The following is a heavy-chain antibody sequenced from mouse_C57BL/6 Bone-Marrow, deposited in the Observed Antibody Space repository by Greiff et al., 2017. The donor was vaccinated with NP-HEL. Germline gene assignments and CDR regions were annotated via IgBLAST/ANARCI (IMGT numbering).Heavy chain of an antibody. J-gene: IGHJ4*01. Sequence: QVQLKQPGAELVMPGASVKLSCKASGYTFTSYWMHWVKQRPGQGLEWIGEIDPSDSYTNYNQKFKGKSTLTVDKSSSTAYMQLSSLTSEDSAVYYCARPLLTTYAMDYWGQGTSVTVSS. CDR1: GYTFTSYW. CDR2: IDPSDSYT. D-gene: IGHD2-1*01. CDR3: ARPLLTTYAMDY. V-gene: IGHV1-69*01.